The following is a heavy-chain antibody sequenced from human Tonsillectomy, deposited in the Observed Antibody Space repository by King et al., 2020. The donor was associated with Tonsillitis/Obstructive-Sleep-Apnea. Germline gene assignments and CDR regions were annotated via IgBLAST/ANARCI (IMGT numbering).Heavy chain of an antibody. CDR3: ARESLDYHDAFDI. CDR1: GFTFSSYA. Sequence: QLVQSGGGVVQPGRSLRLSCAASGFTFSSYAMHWVRQAPGKELEWVAVISYDGSNKYYADSVKGRFTISRDNSKNTLYLQMNSLRAEDTAVYYCARESLDYHDAFDIWGQGTQVTVSS. V-gene: IGHV3-30*04. CDR2: ISYDGSNK. D-gene: IGHD3/OR15-3a*01. J-gene: IGHJ3*02.